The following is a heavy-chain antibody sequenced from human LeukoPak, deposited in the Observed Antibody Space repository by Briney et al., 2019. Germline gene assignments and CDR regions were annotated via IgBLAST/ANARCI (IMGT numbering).Heavy chain of an antibody. D-gene: IGHD4-17*01. CDR2: ISSSGSTI. V-gene: IGHV3-48*03. J-gene: IGHJ6*02. CDR3: MTTYYYGMDV. CDR1: GFTFSSYE. Sequence: GSLRLSCAASGFTFSSYELNWVRQAPGKGLEWVSCISSSGSTIYYADSVKGRFTISRDNSKNTLYLQMNSLRAEDTAVYYSMTTYYYGMDVWGQGTTVTVSS.